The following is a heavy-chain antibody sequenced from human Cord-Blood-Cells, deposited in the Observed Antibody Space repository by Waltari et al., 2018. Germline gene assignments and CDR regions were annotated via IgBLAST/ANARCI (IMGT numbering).Heavy chain of an antibody. V-gene: IGHV3-21*01. CDR1: GFTFSSHS. CDR2: ISSSSSYI. D-gene: IGHD3-9*01. Sequence: EVQLVESGGGLVKPGGSLRLSCAASGFTFSSHSMNWVRQAPGKGPEGVPSISSSSSYIYYADSVKGRFTISRDNAKNSLYLQMNSLRAEDTAVYYCARDERYVGADYDILTGYYYYYYMDVWGKGTTVTVSS. J-gene: IGHJ6*03. CDR3: ARDERYVGADYDILTGYYYYYYMDV.